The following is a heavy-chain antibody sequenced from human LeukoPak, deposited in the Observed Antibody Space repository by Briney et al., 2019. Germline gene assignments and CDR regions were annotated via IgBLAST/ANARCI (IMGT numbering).Heavy chain of an antibody. CDR1: GASISSHY. J-gene: IGHJ4*02. D-gene: IGHD1-7*01. Sequence: SETLSPTCTVSGASISSHYWSWIRQPPGKGLEWIGYVYYSGSTNYNPSLKSRVTISVDTSKNQFSLKLNSVTAADTAVYYCARHAYNWNYVFDYWGQGTLVTVSS. CDR3: ARHAYNWNYVFDY. V-gene: IGHV4-59*08. CDR2: VYYSGST.